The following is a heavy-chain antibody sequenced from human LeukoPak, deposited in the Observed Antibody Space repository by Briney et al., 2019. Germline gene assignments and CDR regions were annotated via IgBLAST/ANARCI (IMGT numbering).Heavy chain of an antibody. Sequence: SVKVSCKASGGTFSSYAISWVRQAPGQGLEWMGGIIPIFGTADYAQKFQGRVTITTDESTSTAYMELSSLRSEDTAVYYCATVVPAAIEDYYYYYMDVWGKGTTATVSS. V-gene: IGHV1-69*05. CDR1: GGTFSSYA. J-gene: IGHJ6*03. D-gene: IGHD2-2*02. CDR2: IIPIFGTA. CDR3: ATVVPAAIEDYYYYYMDV.